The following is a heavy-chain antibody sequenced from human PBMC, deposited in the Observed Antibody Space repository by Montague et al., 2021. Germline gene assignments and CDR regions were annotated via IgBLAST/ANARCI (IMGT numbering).Heavy chain of an antibody. J-gene: IGHJ4*02. CDR3: ARRGLPMGLYHFDY. CDR2: LYDSGDT. Sequence: SETLSLTCIVSSGSISSFSWARIRQAPGKALEWIGHLYDSGDTYYNPSLHSRLTFSLDTSRNQFFLRLTSVTAADTAVYYCARRGLPMGLYHFDYWGQGTLVTVSS. D-gene: IGHD2-8*01. CDR1: SGSISSFS. V-gene: IGHV4-59*03.